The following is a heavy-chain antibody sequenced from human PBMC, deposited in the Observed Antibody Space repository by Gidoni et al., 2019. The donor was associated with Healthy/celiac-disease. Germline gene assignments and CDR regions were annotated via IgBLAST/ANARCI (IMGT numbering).Heavy chain of an antibody. J-gene: IGHJ4*02. CDR3: ARRDGSDWSVNYFDS. CDR2: FYPGDSDT. V-gene: IGHV5-51*03. D-gene: IGHD6-19*01. Sequence: EVHLVQSGAEVKKPGESLKISCKASGYNFPTYWIGWVRQMPGKGLEWMGIFYPGDSDTRDSPAFQGQVTISADKSINTAYLQWSSLKASDTAMYFCARRDGSDWSVNYFDSWGQGSLVTVSS. CDR1: GYNFPTYW.